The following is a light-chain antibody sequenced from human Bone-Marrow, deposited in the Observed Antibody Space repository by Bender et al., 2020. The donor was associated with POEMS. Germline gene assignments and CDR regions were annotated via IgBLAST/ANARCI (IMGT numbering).Light chain of an antibody. J-gene: IGLJ3*02. Sequence: QSALTQPASVSGSPGQSITISCTGTSSDVGGNNYVSWFQQHPGKAPKLIIFDVTKRPSGVPDRFSGSKSGTSASLAISGLQSEDEADYYCAAWEDSLNGWVFGGGTKLTVL. CDR3: AAWEDSLNGWV. V-gene: IGLV2-14*03. CDR1: SSDVGGNNY. CDR2: DVT.